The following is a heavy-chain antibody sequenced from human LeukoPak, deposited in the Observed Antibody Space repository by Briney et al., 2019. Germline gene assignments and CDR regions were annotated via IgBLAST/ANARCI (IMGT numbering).Heavy chain of an antibody. CDR2: IFYTGNT. J-gene: IGHJ3*02. Sequence: SETLSLTCTVSGGSISPYYWSWIRQPPGKGLEWIGYIFYTGNTNYIPSLKSRVTISVDTSNNQFSLRLSSVTAADTAVYYCARRPSNLVAFDIWGQGTVVTVSS. CDR3: ARRPSNLVAFDI. V-gene: IGHV4-59*08. CDR1: GGSISPYY. D-gene: IGHD4/OR15-4a*01.